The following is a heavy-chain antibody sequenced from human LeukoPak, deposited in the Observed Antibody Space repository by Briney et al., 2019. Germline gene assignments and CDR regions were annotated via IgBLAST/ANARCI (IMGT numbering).Heavy chain of an antibody. D-gene: IGHD6-19*01. CDR2: IYYSGST. CDR3: ARPYSSGWYFAFDI. CDR1: GGSISSGGYY. J-gene: IGHJ3*02. Sequence: SETLSHTCTVSGGSISSGGYYWSWIRQHPGKGLEWIGYIYYSGSTYYNPSLKSRVTISVDTSKNQFSLKLSSVTAADTAVYYCARPYSSGWYFAFDIWGQGTMVTVSS. V-gene: IGHV4-31*03.